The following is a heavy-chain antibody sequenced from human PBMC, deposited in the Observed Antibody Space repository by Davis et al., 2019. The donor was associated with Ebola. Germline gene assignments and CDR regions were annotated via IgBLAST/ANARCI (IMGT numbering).Heavy chain of an antibody. V-gene: IGHV1-2*02. D-gene: IGHD3-22*01. CDR1: GYTFTGYY. CDR2: INPNSGGT. J-gene: IGHJ4*02. Sequence: ASVKVSCKASGYTFTGYYMHWVRQAPGQGLEWMGWINPNSGGTNYARKFQGRVTMTRDTSISTAYMELSRLRSDDTAVYYCARAYYYDSSGYYYRYYFDYWGQGTLVTVSS. CDR3: ARAYYYDSSGYYYRYYFDY.